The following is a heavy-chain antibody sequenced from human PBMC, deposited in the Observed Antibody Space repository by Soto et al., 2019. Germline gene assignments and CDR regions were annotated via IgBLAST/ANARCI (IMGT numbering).Heavy chain of an antibody. J-gene: IGHJ4*02. CDR1: GFTFSSYG. D-gene: IGHD2-2*01. Sequence: GGSLRLSCAASGFTFSSYGMHWVRQAPGKGLEWVAVIWYDGSNKYYADSVKGRFTISRDNSKNTLYLQMNSLRAEDTAVYYCARDAKRLRNTSCYFHWGQGTLVTVSS. CDR3: ARDAKRLRNTSCYFH. CDR2: IWYDGSNK. V-gene: IGHV3-33*01.